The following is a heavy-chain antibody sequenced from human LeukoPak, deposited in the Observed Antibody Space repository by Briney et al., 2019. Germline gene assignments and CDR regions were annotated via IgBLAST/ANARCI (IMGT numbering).Heavy chain of an antibody. V-gene: IGHV4-34*01. D-gene: IGHD5-18*01. J-gene: IGHJ6*02. Sequence: SETLSLTCAVYGGSFSGYYWSWIRQSPGRGLEWIGEINHGGSADYNPSLKSRVTISVDMSKNQFSLKLSSVTAADTAVYYCARGHVGSYVYYYYGMDVWGQGTMVTVSS. CDR1: GGSFSGYY. CDR3: ARGHVGSYVYYYYGMDV. CDR2: INHGGSA.